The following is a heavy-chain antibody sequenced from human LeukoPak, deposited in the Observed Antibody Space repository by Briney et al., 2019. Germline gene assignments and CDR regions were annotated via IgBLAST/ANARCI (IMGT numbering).Heavy chain of an antibody. J-gene: IGHJ6*02. CDR1: GGTFSSYA. Sequence: SVKVSCKASGGTFSSYAISWVRQAPGQGLEWMGGIIPIFGTANYAQKFQGRVTITADESTSTAYMELSSLRSEDTAVHYCARPSLDYVYYYYGMDVWGQGTTVTVSS. CDR3: ARPSLDYVYYYYGMDV. V-gene: IGHV1-69*01. D-gene: IGHD4-17*01. CDR2: IIPIFGTA.